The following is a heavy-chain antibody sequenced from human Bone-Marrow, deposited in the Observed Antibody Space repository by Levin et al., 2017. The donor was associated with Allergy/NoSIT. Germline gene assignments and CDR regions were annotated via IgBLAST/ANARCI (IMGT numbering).Heavy chain of an antibody. Sequence: ASVKVSCAASGFTFSNYRMSWVRQAPGKGLEWVANIKQDGSETYYVGSVQGRFTISRDNAKHSLYLQLNSLRAEDTAVYYCARDSPGGGNSPIYWFDPWGLGTLVTVSS. D-gene: IGHD4-23*01. CDR1: GFTFSNYR. CDR3: ARDSPGGGNSPIYWFDP. J-gene: IGHJ5*02. V-gene: IGHV3-7*03. CDR2: IKQDGSET.